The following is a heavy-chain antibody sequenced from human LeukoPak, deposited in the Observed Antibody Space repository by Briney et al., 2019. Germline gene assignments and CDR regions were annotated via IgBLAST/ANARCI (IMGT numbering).Heavy chain of an antibody. CDR2: IGSDNKP. Sequence: PGGSLRLSCEASGFTFSSYAMTWVRQAPGKGLEWVSSIGSDNKPHYSESVKGRFAISRDNSKNTLFLQLHNLRVEDTALYCCARDLHYYVAMDVRGQGTTVTVSS. V-gene: IGHV3-23*01. J-gene: IGHJ6*02. CDR1: GFTFSSYA. D-gene: IGHD3-10*02. CDR3: ARDLHYYVAMDV.